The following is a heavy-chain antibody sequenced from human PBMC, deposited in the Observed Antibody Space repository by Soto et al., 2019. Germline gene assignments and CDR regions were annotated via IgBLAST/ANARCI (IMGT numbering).Heavy chain of an antibody. CDR1: GCSISSSSYY. CDR3: ARDKITGLFDY. V-gene: IGHV4-39*07. CDR2: IYYSGST. J-gene: IGHJ4*02. Sequence: SGIPSLTCPFSGCSISSSSYYWGWVRQPPGKGLEWIGSIYYSGSTYYNPSLKSRVTISVDTSKNQFSLKLTSMTAADTAVYYCARDKITGLFDYWGQGTLVPVSS. D-gene: IGHD2-8*02.